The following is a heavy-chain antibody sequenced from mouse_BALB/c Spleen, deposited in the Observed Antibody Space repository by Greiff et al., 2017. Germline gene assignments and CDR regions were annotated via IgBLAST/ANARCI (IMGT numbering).Heavy chain of an antibody. Sequence: EVQLVESGGGLVKPGGSLKLSCAASGFTFSSYAMSWVRQSPEKRLEWVAEISSGGSYTYYPDTVTGRFTISRDNAKNTLYLEMSSLRSEDTAMYYCARDRAGGAWFAYWGQGTLVTVPA. CDR2: ISSGGSYT. V-gene: IGHV5-9-4*01. J-gene: IGHJ3*01. CDR1: GFTFSSYA. D-gene: IGHD3-1*01. CDR3: ARDRAGGAWFAY.